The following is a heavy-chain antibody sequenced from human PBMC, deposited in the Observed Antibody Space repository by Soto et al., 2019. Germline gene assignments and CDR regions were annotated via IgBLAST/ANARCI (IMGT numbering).Heavy chain of an antibody. CDR3: ARDRDAGTYTYFDN. CDR2: LSHDGSNK. J-gene: IGHJ4*02. Sequence: QVQLVESGGGVVQPGRSLRLSCAASGFIFSAFGIHWVRQAPGKGLEWVAFLSHDGSNKYYADSVRGRFTISRDNSKNTVYLQMNSLRPDDTAVYYCARDRDAGTYTYFDNWGQGTRVTVSS. D-gene: IGHD1-26*01. CDR1: GFIFSAFG. V-gene: IGHV3-30*03.